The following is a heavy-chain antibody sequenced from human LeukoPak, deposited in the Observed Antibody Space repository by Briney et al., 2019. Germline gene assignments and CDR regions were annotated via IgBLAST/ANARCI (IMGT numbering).Heavy chain of an antibody. V-gene: IGHV4-59*08. Sequence: SETLSLTCTISRGSISGFYWSWIRQPPGKGLEWIGYIYYSGSSNYNPSLKSRVTISVDTSKDQFSLKLSSVTAADTAVYYCARRRGWKQQLVYFDYWGQGTLATVSS. CDR1: RGSISGFY. CDR2: IYYSGSS. J-gene: IGHJ4*02. D-gene: IGHD6-13*01. CDR3: ARRRGWKQQLVYFDY.